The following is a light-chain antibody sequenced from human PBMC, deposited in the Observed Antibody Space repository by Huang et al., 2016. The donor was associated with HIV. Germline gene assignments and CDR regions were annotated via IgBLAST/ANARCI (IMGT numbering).Light chain of an antibody. CDR1: QSVSTK. CDR2: DTS. V-gene: IGKV3-15*01. Sequence: EIVMTQSPATLSVSPGERATLSCRASQSVSTKLAWYQQKPGQAPRLLIYDTSTRATCIPARFSGTGSGTEFTLTISSLQSEDFAVYYCQQYNNWPPLTFGGGTKVEIK. CDR3: QQYNNWPPLT. J-gene: IGKJ4*01.